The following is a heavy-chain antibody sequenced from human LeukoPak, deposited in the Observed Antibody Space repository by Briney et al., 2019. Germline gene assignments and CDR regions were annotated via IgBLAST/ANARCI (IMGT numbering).Heavy chain of an antibody. J-gene: IGHJ4*02. CDR3: ARGITGHYGNDF. Sequence: GESLTLSCAASEISFSSSWMHWVRQGPGKGLVWVSRVNSDGTRTNYADSVKGRFAISRDNAKNMLYLQMNSLRAEDTAVYYCARGITGHYGNDFWGQETLVTVSS. D-gene: IGHD3-9*01. CDR2: VNSDGTRT. CDR1: EISFSSSW. V-gene: IGHV3-74*01.